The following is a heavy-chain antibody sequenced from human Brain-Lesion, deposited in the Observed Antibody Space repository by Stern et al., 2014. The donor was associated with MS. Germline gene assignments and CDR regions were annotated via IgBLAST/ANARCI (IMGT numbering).Heavy chain of an antibody. CDR1: GLTVANEY. Sequence: EVQLVESGGGLVQPGGSLRLSCAASGLTVANEYMPWARQAPGRGPEGVPFIYASGTTAYADSVKGRFIISRHNSENTLSLQMNSLRPEDTAVYYCAREGGDDDDYYGLDVWGPGTTVTVSS. D-gene: IGHD5-12*01. CDR3: AREGGDDDDYYGLDV. V-gene: IGHV3-53*04. J-gene: IGHJ6*02. CDR2: IYASGTT.